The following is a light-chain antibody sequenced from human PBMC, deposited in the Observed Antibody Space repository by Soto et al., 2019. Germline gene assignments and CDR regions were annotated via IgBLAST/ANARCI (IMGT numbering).Light chain of an antibody. CDR1: QSVTDW. J-gene: IGKJ2*02. CDR3: QQYYSSCT. CDR2: DAS. Sequence: DIQLTQSPSTLSASVGDRVTITCRASQSVTDWLAWYQQKPGKAPKLLIYDASSLQSGVPSRFSGSGSGTEFSLTISSLQPDDFATYYCQQYYSSCTFGHGTKVEIK. V-gene: IGKV1-5*01.